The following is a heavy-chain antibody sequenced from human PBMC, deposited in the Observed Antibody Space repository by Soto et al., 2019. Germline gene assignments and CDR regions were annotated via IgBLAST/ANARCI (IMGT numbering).Heavy chain of an antibody. D-gene: IGHD2-15*01. Sequence: QVQLVQSGAEVKKPGASVKVSCKASGYTFTSYGISWVRQAPGQGLEWMGWISGYNGNTNYAQKFQGRVTMTTDTSTSTAYMELRSLRSDDTAVYYCARDDCSGGICYLGDYWGQGTLVTVSS. CDR1: GYTFTSYG. CDR2: ISGYNGNT. V-gene: IGHV1-18*04. CDR3: ARDDCSGGICYLGDY. J-gene: IGHJ4*02.